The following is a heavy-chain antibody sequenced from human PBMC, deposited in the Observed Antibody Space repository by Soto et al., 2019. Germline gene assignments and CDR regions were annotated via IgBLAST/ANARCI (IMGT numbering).Heavy chain of an antibody. J-gene: IGHJ5*02. CDR2: IIPIFGTA. CDR1: GGTFSSYA. D-gene: IGHD3-3*01. V-gene: IGHV1-69*06. CDR3: ASARDFCSGVWFVP. Sequence: QVQLVQSGAEVKKPGSSVKVSCKASGGTFSSYAISCVRQAPGQGLEWMGGIIPIFGTANYEQKFQGRVTITADTSTSTAYMELSSLVYDDTDLYYCASARDFCSGVWFVPCCQVNLVNVSS.